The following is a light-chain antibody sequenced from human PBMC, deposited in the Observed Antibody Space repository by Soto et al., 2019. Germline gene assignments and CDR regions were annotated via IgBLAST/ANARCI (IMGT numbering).Light chain of an antibody. V-gene: IGLV2-14*01. CDR3: SSYTSSSNPYV. J-gene: IGLJ1*01. CDR2: DVS. CDR1: SSDAGGYNY. Sequence: QSVLAQPASVSGSPGQSITISCTGTSSDAGGYNYVSWYQQHPGKAPKLMIYDVSNRPSGVSNRFSGSKSGNTASLTISGLQAEDEADYYCSSYTSSSNPYVFGTGTKVTVL.